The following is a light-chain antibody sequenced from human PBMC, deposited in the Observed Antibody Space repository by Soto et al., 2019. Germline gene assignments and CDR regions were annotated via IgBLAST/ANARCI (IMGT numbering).Light chain of an antibody. Sequence: DIQMTQSPSTLPASVGDRVTITCRASESINYWLAWYQQKPGKAPKLLIYKASTLESGVPSRFSGSGSGTEFTLTISSLQPDDFATYYCQQANSFPLTFGGGTKVDIK. CDR2: KAS. CDR1: ESINYW. CDR3: QQANSFPLT. V-gene: IGKV1-5*03. J-gene: IGKJ4*01.